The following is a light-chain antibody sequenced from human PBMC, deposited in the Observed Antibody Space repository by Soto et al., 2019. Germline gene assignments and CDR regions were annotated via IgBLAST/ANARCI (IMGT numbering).Light chain of an antibody. CDR1: QSISTW. CDR3: QQYDDYPWT. Sequence: DVKMTQSPCSLSASAGDRVTITCRASQSISTWLAWFQQKPGKAPKLLIYRASSLESGAPSRFSGTGSGTEFTLTISSLQPDDFATYYCQQYDDYPWTFGQGTKVDIK. CDR2: RAS. V-gene: IGKV1-5*03. J-gene: IGKJ1*01.